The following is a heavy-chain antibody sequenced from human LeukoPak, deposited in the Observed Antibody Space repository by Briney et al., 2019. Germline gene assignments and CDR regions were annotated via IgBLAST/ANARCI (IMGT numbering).Heavy chain of an antibody. CDR1: GFTFSSYA. V-gene: IGHV3-23*01. D-gene: IGHD3-22*01. J-gene: IGHJ3*02. Sequence: GGSLRLSCAASGFTFSSYAMSWVRQAPGKGLEWVSAISGSGGSTCYADSVKGRFTISRDNSKNTLYLQVNSLRAEDTAVYYCAKDVTMIVDQDAFDIWGQGTMVTVSS. CDR3: AKDVTMIVDQDAFDI. CDR2: ISGSGGST.